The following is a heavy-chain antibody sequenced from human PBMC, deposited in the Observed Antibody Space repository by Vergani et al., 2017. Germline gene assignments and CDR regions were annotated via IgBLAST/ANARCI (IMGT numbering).Heavy chain of an antibody. J-gene: IGHJ5*02. CDR1: GGSLSSSSYY. CDR2: INYIGIT. V-gene: IGHV4-39*01. D-gene: IGHD2-2*01. CDR3: ARHNPLTSCDHCWFDP. Sequence: QLQLQESGPGLVKPSETLSLTCTVSGGSLSSSSYYWGWIRQPPGKGLEWIGSINYIGITDYNPSLKSRVTISVDTSKNQFSRKLSSVTAADTAVYYCARHNPLTSCDHCWFDPWGQGTLVTVSS.